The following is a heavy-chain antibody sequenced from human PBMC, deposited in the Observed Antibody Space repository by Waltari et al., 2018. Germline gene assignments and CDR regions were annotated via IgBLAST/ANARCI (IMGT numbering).Heavy chain of an antibody. Sequence: HLQLQESGPALVKPSETLSLTCTVSGASFSSNPHFWGWIRQPPGKGLEWITTVYYTGNTYYNPSLQSRVSISVDTSKTHFSLKLKSVTAADAAIYYCASTVPAGGSSFDYWGQGILVTVSS. J-gene: IGHJ4*02. CDR3: ASTVPAGGSSFDY. CDR1: GASFSSNPHF. D-gene: IGHD3-16*01. V-gene: IGHV4-39*07. CDR2: VYYTGNT.